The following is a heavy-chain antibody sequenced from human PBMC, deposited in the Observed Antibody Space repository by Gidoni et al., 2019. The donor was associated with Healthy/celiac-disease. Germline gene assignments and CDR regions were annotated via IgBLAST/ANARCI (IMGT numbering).Heavy chain of an antibody. Sequence: QVQLQQWGAGLLKPSETLSLTCAVYGGSFSGYYWSWIRQPPGKGLEWIGEINHSGSTNYNPSLKSRVTISVDTSKNQFSLKLSSVTAADTAVYYCARAYCSSTSCYARHYYGMDVWGQGTTVTVSS. CDR1: GGSFSGYY. V-gene: IGHV4-34*01. J-gene: IGHJ6*02. CDR2: INHSGST. D-gene: IGHD2-2*01. CDR3: ARAYCSSTSCYARHYYGMDV.